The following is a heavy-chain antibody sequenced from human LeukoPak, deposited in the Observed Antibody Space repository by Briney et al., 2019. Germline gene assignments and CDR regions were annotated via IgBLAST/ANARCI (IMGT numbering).Heavy chain of an antibody. CDR2: INPDGSST. CDR1: GFSFSTSW. D-gene: IGHD1-26*01. CDR3: ARLGGTGPDYYYYGIDV. J-gene: IGHJ6*02. V-gene: IGHV3-74*01. Sequence: GGSLRLSCAASGFSFSTSWMHWVRQAPGKGLVWVSRINPDGSSTNYADSVKGRFTISRDNAKNTLYLQMNSLRAEDTAVYYCARLGGTGPDYYYYGIDVWGQGTTVTVSS.